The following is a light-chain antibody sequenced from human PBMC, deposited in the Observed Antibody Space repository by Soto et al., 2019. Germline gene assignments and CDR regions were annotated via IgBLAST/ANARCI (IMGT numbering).Light chain of an antibody. CDR3: QQRSPLT. Sequence: EIVLTQSPATLSLSPGERATLPCRASQGVSSYLAWYQQKPGQAPRLLIYDASNRATGIPARFSGSGPGTDFTLTISSLEPEDFAVYYCQQRSPLTFGGGTKVEIK. CDR2: DAS. CDR1: QGVSSY. J-gene: IGKJ4*01. V-gene: IGKV3D-11*01.